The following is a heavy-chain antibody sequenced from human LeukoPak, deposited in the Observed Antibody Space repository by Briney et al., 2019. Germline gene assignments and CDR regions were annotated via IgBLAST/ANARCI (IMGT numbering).Heavy chain of an antibody. CDR2: ISADNGNT. V-gene: IGHV1-18*01. CDR3: ARDWAPLSGNYYDAWFDP. J-gene: IGHJ5*02. Sequence: GASVKVSCKASGYTFTSYGISWVRQAPGQGLEWMGWISADNGNTKYAQKLQGGVTMTTDTSTSTAYMELRSLRSDDTAVYYCARDWAPLSGNYYDAWFDPWGQGTLVTVSS. CDR1: GYTFTSYG. D-gene: IGHD1-26*01.